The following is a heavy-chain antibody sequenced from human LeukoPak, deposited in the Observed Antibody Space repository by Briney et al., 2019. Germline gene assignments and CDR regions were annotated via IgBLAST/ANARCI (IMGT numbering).Heavy chain of an antibody. CDR2: INSDGSWT. CDR1: GHYW. CDR3: AKDSSSAVGVFDY. V-gene: IGHV3-74*01. J-gene: IGHJ4*02. D-gene: IGHD6-6*01. Sequence: GGSLRLSCAASGHYWMHWVRQVPGKGLVWVSHINSDGSWTSYADSVKGRFTISRDNSKNTLYLQMNSLRAEDTAVYYCAKDSSSAVGVFDYWGQGTLVTVSS.